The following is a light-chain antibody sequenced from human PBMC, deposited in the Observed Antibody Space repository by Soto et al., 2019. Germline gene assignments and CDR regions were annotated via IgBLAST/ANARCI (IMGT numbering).Light chain of an antibody. CDR3: QSYDRSLRGYV. CDR1: SSNIGARYD. CDR2: GNS. V-gene: IGLV1-40*01. Sequence: QSVLTQPPSVSGAPGQRVTISCTGSSSNIGARYDVHWYQQLPGTAPKLIIFGNSDRPSGVPDRFSGSKSGTSASLAITGLQAEDEADYSCQSYDRSLRGYVFGTGTKVTVL. J-gene: IGLJ1*01.